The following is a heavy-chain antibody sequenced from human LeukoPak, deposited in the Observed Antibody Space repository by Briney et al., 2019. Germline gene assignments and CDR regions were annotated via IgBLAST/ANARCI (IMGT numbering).Heavy chain of an antibody. J-gene: IGHJ4*02. Sequence: ASVKVSCKASGYTFTINAINWVRQAPGQGLEWMGWIDTNTGNPTYVQGFTGRFVFSLDTTGSTSFLQISSLKAEDTAVYYCARGEWDYWGQGTLVTVSS. V-gene: IGHV7-4-1*02. CDR3: ARGEWDY. CDR2: IDTNTGNP. D-gene: IGHD2-8*01. CDR1: GYTFTINA.